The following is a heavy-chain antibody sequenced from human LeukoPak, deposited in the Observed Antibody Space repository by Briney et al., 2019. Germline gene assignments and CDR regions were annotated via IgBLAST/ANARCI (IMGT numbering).Heavy chain of an antibody. V-gene: IGHV3-23*01. CDR2: ISGSGGST. Sequence: GGSLRLSCAASGFTFSSYAMSWVRQAPGKGLEWVSAISGSGGSTYYADSVRGRFTISRDNSKNTLYLQMNSLRAEDTAVYYCAKFSKPNYYYYMDVWGKGTTVTVSS. J-gene: IGHJ6*03. CDR3: AKFSKPNYYYYMDV. CDR1: GFTFSSYA.